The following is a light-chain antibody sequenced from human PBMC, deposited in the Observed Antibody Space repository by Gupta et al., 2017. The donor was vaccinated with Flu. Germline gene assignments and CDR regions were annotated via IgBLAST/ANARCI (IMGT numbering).Light chain of an antibody. CDR1: QSITRS. CDR3: QQDNSYPLT. V-gene: IGKV1-5*03. J-gene: IGKJ4*01. Sequence: PPSLALSVGHRVTITCRASQSITRSLAWYQQKPGKARKLLIYMASSLESGVPSRFSGSGFGTEFTLTISSPQPDEFATYYCQQDNSYPLTFGGGTKVEIK. CDR2: MAS.